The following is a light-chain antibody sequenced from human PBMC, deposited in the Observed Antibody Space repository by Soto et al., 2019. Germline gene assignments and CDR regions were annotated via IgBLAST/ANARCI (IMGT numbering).Light chain of an antibody. CDR1: SSNIGGAHN. Sequence: HSVLTQPPSVSGAPGQRVTISCTGSSSNIGGAHNVHWYQQLPGTAPKLLIYANDNRPSGVPDRFSGSKSGTSASLAITGLQPEDEADYYCQSYDSTLSGSVFGGGTKVTVL. CDR2: AND. CDR3: QSYDSTLSGSV. V-gene: IGLV1-40*01. J-gene: IGLJ3*02.